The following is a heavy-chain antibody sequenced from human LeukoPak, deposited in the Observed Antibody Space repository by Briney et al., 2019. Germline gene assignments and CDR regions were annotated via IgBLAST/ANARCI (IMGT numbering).Heavy chain of an antibody. J-gene: IGHJ5*02. CDR2: IYYSGST. CDR3: ARAGGAWYLHIWFDP. V-gene: IGHV4-59*01. Sequence: SETLSLTCTVSGGSISSYYWSWIRQPPGKGLEWIGYIYYSGSTNYNPSLKSRVTISVDTSKNQFSLKLSSVTAADTAVYYCARAGGAWYLHIWFDPWGQGTLVTVSS. D-gene: IGHD6-13*01. CDR1: GGSISSYY.